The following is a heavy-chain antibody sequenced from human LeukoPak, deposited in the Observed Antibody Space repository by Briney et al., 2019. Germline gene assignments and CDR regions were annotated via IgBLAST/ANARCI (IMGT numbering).Heavy chain of an antibody. CDR2: IIPVLDKT. J-gene: IGHJ4*02. D-gene: IGHD3-10*01. V-gene: IGHV1-69*08. CDR3: TRAGQISTGAYFDY. CDR1: GGTFATYS. Sequence: SSVKVSCKASGGTFATYSYSWVRQAPGQGLEWRGRIIPVLDKTNYAQKFQGRVTITADKTTNTAYMDLSSLRSEDTAMYSSTRAGQISTGAYFDYWGQVTLVTVSS.